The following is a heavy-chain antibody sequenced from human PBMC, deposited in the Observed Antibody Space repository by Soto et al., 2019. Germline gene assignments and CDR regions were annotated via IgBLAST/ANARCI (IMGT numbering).Heavy chain of an antibody. J-gene: IGHJ4*02. V-gene: IGHV3-21*06. Sequence: AASGFTFTRYSMNWVRQAPGKGLEWVSSISSTTNYIYYGDSMKGRFTISRDNAKNSLYLEMNSLRAEDTAVYYCARESEDLTSNFDYWGQGTLVTVSS. CDR3: ARESEDLTSNFDY. CDR2: ISSTTNYI. CDR1: GFTFTRYS.